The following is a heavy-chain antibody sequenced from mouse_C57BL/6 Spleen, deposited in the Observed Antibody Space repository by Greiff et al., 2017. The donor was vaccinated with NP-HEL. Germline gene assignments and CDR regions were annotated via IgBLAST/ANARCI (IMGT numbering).Heavy chain of an antibody. J-gene: IGHJ4*01. Sequence: EVQLVESGPGLVKPSQSLSLTCSVTGYSITSGYYWNWIRQFPGNKLEWMGYISYDGSNNYNPSLKNRISITRDTSKNQFFLKLNSVTTEDTATYYCAREEGLYDGYPVPMDYWGQGTSVTVSS. CDR2: ISYDGSN. CDR3: AREEGLYDGYPVPMDY. D-gene: IGHD2-3*01. CDR1: GYSITSGYY. V-gene: IGHV3-6*01.